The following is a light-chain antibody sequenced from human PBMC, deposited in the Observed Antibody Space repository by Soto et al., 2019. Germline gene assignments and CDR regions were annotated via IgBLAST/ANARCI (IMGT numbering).Light chain of an antibody. CDR1: SSNIGAGYD. CDR2: VNN. CDR3: QSYDSSLSGYV. Sequence: QPVLTQPPSVSGAPGQRVTVSCTGSSSNIGAGYDVHWYQQLPGTAPKLLIYVNNNRPSGVPDRFSGSTSGTSASLAITGLRAEDEADYYCQSYDSSLSGYVFGTGTKVTVL. J-gene: IGLJ1*01. V-gene: IGLV1-40*01.